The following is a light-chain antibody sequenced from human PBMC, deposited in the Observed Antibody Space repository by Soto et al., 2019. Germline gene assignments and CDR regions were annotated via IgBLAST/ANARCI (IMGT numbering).Light chain of an antibody. CDR1: QSVNSW. CDR2: GAS. V-gene: IGKV1D-12*01. J-gene: IGKJ3*01. Sequence: DIQMTQSPSSVSASVGDSVTVTCRASQSVNSWVVWFQQKPGKAPNLLIYGASSLQTGVPARFSGSGSGTDFTLTISSLQPEDFATDYGQQANRFPFTFGPGTKVDIK. CDR3: QQANRFPFT.